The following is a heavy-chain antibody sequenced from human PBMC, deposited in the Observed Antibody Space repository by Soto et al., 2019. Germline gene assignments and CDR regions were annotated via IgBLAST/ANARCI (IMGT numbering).Heavy chain of an antibody. D-gene: IGHD3-3*01. Sequence: ASVKVSCKASGYTFTSYGISWVRQAPGQGLEWMGWISAYNGNTNYAQKLQGRVTMTTDTSTSTAYMELRSLRSDDTAVYYCARAKSGITIFGVVPDYYGMDAWGQGTTVTVSS. V-gene: IGHV1-18*04. CDR1: GYTFTSYG. CDR2: ISAYNGNT. CDR3: ARAKSGITIFGVVPDYYGMDA. J-gene: IGHJ6*02.